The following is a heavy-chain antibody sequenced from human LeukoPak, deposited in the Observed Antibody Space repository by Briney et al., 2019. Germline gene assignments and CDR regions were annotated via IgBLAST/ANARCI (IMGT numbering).Heavy chain of an antibody. CDR3: ARDRGIAVAGTNYYYGMDV. Sequence: ASVKVSCKASGGTFSSYAISWVRQAPGQGLEWMGGIIPIFGTANYAQKFQGRVTITADESTSTAYMELSSLRSEDTAVYYCARDRGIAVAGTNYYYGMDVWGQGTTVTASS. CDR1: GGTFSSYA. CDR2: IIPIFGTA. J-gene: IGHJ6*02. D-gene: IGHD6-19*01. V-gene: IGHV1-69*13.